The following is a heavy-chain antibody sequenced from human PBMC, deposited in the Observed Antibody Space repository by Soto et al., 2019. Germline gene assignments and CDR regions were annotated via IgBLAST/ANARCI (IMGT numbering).Heavy chain of an antibody. D-gene: IGHD6-13*01. CDR2: IYHSGST. CDR1: GGSISSSNW. Sequence: HVQLQESGPGLVKPSGTLSLTCAVSGGSISSSNWWSWVRQPPGKGLEWIGDIYHSGSTNYNPSLKSRVTISVDKSKSQFSLKLSSVTAADTAVYYCARVIAAAVHWFDPWGQGTLVTVSS. V-gene: IGHV4-4*02. CDR3: ARVIAAAVHWFDP. J-gene: IGHJ5*02.